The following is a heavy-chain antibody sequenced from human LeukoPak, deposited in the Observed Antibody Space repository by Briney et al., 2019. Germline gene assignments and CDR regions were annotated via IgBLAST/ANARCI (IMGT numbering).Heavy chain of an antibody. J-gene: IGHJ4*02. D-gene: IGHD6-13*01. CDR2: IWYDGSNK. CDR1: GFTFSSYG. V-gene: IGHV3-33*01. Sequence: GGSLRLSCAASGFTFSSYGMHWVRQAPGKGLEWVAVIWYDGSNKYYADSVKGRFTISRDNSKNTLYLQMDSLRAEDTAVYYCARGGTIAAAGVFDYWGQGTLVTVSS. CDR3: ARGGTIAAAGVFDY.